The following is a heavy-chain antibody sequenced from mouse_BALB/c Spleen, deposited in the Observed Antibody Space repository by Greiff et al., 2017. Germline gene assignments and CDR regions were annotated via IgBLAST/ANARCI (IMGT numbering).Heavy chain of an antibody. V-gene: IGHV5-17*02. CDR1: GFTFSSFG. Sequence: DVKLVESGGGLVQPGGSRKLSCAASGFTFSSFGMHWVRQAPEKGLEWVAYISSGSSTIYYADTVKGRFTISRDNPKNTLFLQMTSLRSEDTAMYYCARDGLWYFDVWGAGTTVTVSA. CDR2: ISSGSSTI. J-gene: IGHJ1*01. CDR3: ARDGLWYFDV.